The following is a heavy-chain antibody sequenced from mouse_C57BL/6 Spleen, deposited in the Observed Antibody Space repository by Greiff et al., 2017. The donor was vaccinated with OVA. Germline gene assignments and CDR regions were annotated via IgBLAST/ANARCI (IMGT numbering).Heavy chain of an antibody. J-gene: IGHJ3*01. CDR2: INPNYGTT. D-gene: IGHD1-1*01. V-gene: IGHV1-39*01. Sequence: VHVKQSGPELVKPGASVKISCKASGYSFTDYNMNWVKQSNGKSLEWIGVINPNYGTTSYNQKFKGKATLTVDQSSSTAYMQLNSLTSEDSAVYYCARWGVTTVEGFAYWGQGTLVTVSA. CDR1: GYSFTDYN. CDR3: ARWGVTTVEGFAY.